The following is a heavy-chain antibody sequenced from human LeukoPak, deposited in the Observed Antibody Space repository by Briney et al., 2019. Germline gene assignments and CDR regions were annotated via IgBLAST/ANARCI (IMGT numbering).Heavy chain of an antibody. D-gene: IGHD4-23*01. V-gene: IGHV4-31*03. CDR3: ARDFHGGWYFDL. J-gene: IGHJ2*01. CDR2: IFHSGST. CDR1: GGSISSSSYY. Sequence: SETLSLTCTVSGGSISSSSYYWGWIRQHPGKGLEWIGYIFHSGSTSYNPSLKSRVTISVDTSKTHFSLSLTSVTAADTAVYYCARDFHGGWYFDLWGRGTLVTVSS.